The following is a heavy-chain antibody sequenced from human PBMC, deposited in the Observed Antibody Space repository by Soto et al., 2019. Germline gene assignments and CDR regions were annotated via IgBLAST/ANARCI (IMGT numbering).Heavy chain of an antibody. J-gene: IGHJ6*02. Sequence: EVQLLESGGGLVQPGGSLRLSCAASGFTFSSYAMSWVRQAPGKGPEWVSAISGSGGSTYYADSVKGRFTISRDNSKNTLYLEMNSLGAEETAVYYWAKDRVAARSRYMDVWGQRTTVTVSS. CDR3: AKDRVAARSRYMDV. D-gene: IGHD6-6*01. CDR2: ISGSGGST. CDR1: GFTFSSYA. V-gene: IGHV3-23*01.